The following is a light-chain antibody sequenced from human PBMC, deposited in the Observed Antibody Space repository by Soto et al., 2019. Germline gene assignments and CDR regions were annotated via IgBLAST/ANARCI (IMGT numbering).Light chain of an antibody. CDR1: QSISSY. J-gene: IGKJ1*01. V-gene: IGKV1-39*01. Sequence: DIQMTQSPSSLSASVGDRVTITCRASQSISSYLNWYQQKPGKAPKLLIYAASSLQSVVPSRFSGSGSGTEFPLTISSLQPEDFATYFCQQSYSILRTFGQGTKVDLK. CDR3: QQSYSILRT. CDR2: AAS.